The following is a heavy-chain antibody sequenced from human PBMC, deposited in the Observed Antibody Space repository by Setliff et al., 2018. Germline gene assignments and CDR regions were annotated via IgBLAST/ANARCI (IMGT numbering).Heavy chain of an antibody. V-gene: IGHV4-31*03. D-gene: IGHD6-19*01. CDR2: IYYSGST. CDR3: ARSRTIAVKGGVFAV. Sequence: TSETLSLTCSVSGASISSDGYYWSWIRQYPGKGLEWIGYIYYSGSTYYNPSLKSRVTISLDTSENQFSLELCSVTAADTAVYYCARSRTIAVKGGVFAVWGRGTLVTVSS. J-gene: IGHJ2*01. CDR1: GASISSDGYY.